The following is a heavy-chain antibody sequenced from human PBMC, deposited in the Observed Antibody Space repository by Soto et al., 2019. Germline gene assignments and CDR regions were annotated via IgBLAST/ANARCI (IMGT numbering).Heavy chain of an antibody. J-gene: IGHJ4*02. CDR1: GFTFSSYS. D-gene: IGHD6-6*01. V-gene: IGHV3-21*01. CDR2: ISSSSSYI. Sequence: EVQLVESGGGLVKPGGSLRLSCAASGFTFSSYSMNWVRQAPGKGLEWVSSISSSSSYIYYADSVTGRFTISRDNAKDSLYLQMNSLGAEATAVYYCARVEYSSQADDYWGPGTLLTVSS. CDR3: ARVEYSSQADDY.